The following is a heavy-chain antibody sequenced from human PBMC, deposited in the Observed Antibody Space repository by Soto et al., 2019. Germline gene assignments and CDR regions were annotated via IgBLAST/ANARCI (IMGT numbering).Heavy chain of an antibody. CDR2: IWYDGSNK. CDR3: ARDHTDSYGYVTLVY. Sequence: PGGSLRLSCAASGFTFSSYGMHWVRQAPGKGLEWVAVIWYDGSNKYYADSVKGRFTISRDNSKNTLYLQMNSLRAEDTAVYYCARDHTDSYGYVTLVYWGQGTLVTVSS. D-gene: IGHD5-18*01. V-gene: IGHV3-33*01. J-gene: IGHJ4*02. CDR1: GFTFSSYG.